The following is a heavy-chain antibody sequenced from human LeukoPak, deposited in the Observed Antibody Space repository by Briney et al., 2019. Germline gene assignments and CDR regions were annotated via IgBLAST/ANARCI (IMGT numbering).Heavy chain of an antibody. CDR3: ARVPLYYDFWSGIFDY. J-gene: IGHJ4*02. CDR2: IYYSGST. D-gene: IGHD3-3*01. CDR1: GGSISSYY. V-gene: IGHV4-59*01. Sequence: SETLSLTCTVSGGSISSYYWSWIRQPPGKGLEWIGDIYYSGSTNYNPSLKSRVTISVDTSKNQFSLKLSSVTAADTAVYYCARVPLYYDFWSGIFDYWGQGTLVTVSS.